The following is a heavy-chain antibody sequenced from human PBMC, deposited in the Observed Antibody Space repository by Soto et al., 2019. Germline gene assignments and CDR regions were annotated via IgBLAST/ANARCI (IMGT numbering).Heavy chain of an antibody. D-gene: IGHD3-3*01. Sequence: GGSLRLSCAASGFTFSSYAMHWVRQAPGKGLEWVAVISDDGNNKYYADTVKGRFTISRENSKNTLYLEMNSLRAEDTAVYYCARLKIFGVVINNPNYYGMDVWGQGTTVTVSS. CDR1: GFTFSSYA. J-gene: IGHJ6*02. V-gene: IGHV3-30-3*01. CDR2: ISDDGNNK. CDR3: ARLKIFGVVINNPNYYGMDV.